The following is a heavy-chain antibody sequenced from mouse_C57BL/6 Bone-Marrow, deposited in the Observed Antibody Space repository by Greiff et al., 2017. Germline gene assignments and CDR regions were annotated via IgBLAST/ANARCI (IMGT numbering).Heavy chain of an antibody. CDR1: GFTFSDYG. D-gene: IGHD1-1*01. J-gene: IGHJ4*01. CDR3: ARHRSSYGCYAMDY. V-gene: IGHV5-15*01. CDR2: ISNLAYSI. Sequence: EVQLVESGGGLVQPGGSLKLSCAASGFTFSDYGIAWVRQAPRKGPEWVAFISNLAYSIYYADTVTGRFTISRENAKNTLYLEMSSLRSEDTAMYYCARHRSSYGCYAMDYWGQGTSVTVSS.